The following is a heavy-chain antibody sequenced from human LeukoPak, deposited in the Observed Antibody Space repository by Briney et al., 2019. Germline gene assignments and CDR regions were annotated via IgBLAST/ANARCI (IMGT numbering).Heavy chain of an antibody. CDR1: GYTLNDIS. D-gene: IGHD3-10*01. V-gene: IGHV1-24*01. CDR2: VDPDDGQR. J-gene: IGHJ4*02. CDR3: ARALGTYYYGSGSYGY. Sequence: GASVKVSCKISGYTLNDISMHWVRQPPGKGLEWMGGVDPDDGQRVYAQNFQGRVTMTEDTSTNTAYMELSRLRSEDTAVYYCARALGTYYYGSGSYGYWGQGTLVTVSS.